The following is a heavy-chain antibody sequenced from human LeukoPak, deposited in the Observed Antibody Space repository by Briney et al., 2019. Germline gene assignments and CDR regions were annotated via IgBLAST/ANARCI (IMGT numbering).Heavy chain of an antibody. V-gene: IGHV3-23*01. CDR3: AKSESGSYLLFDY. CDR2: ISGSGDST. J-gene: IGHJ4*02. CDR1: GFTFSYA. Sequence: GGSLRLSCADSGFTFSYAMSWVRQAPGKGLEWVSAISGSGDSTYYADSVKGRFTISRDNSKNTLYLQMNSLRAEDTAVYYCAKSESGSYLLFDYWGQGTLVTVSS. D-gene: IGHD1-26*01.